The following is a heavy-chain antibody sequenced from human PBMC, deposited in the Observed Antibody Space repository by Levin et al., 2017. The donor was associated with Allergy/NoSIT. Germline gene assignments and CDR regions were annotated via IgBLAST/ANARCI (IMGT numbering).Heavy chain of an antibody. V-gene: IGHV4-34*01. CDR2: INHSGST. CDR3: ARGWVGARLAGGPRIKAGLNWFDP. CDR1: GGSFSGYY. J-gene: IGHJ5*02. D-gene: IGHD1-26*01. Sequence: KASETLSLTCAVYGGSFSGYYWSWIRQPPGKGLEWIGEINHSGSTNYNPSLKSRVTISVDTSKNQFSLKLSSVTAADTAVYYCARGWVGARLAGGPRIKAGLNWFDPWGQGTLVTVSS.